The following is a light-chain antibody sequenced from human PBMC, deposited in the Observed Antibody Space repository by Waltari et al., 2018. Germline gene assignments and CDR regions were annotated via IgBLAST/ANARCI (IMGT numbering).Light chain of an antibody. Sequence: QSVLTQPPSASGTPGQRVITSCSGSSSNIRRNTVTWYQQVPGTAPRLVMFINDQRPSGVPDRFSASKSGTSAYLAISGLQSEDEADYYCAAWDDSLSAWLFGGGTKLTVL. CDR1: SSNIRRNT. CDR3: AAWDDSLSAWL. V-gene: IGLV1-44*01. CDR2: IND. J-gene: IGLJ2*01.